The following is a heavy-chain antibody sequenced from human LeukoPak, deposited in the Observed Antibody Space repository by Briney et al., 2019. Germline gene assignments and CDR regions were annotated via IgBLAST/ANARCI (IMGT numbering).Heavy chain of an antibody. CDR1: GYTFTGYY. J-gene: IGHJ4*02. CDR2: INPNSGGT. Sequence: ASVKVSCKASGYTFTGYYMHWVRQAPGQGLEWMGRINPNSGGTNYAQTFQGRVTMTRDTSITTAYLEVSSLRSDDTAVYYCARGEYSSSWDHYYFDYWGQGTLVTVSS. V-gene: IGHV1-2*06. CDR3: ARGEYSSSWDHYYFDY. D-gene: IGHD6-13*01.